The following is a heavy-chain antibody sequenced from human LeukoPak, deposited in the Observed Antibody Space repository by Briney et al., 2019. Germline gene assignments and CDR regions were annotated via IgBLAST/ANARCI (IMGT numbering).Heavy chain of an antibody. J-gene: IGHJ4*02. CDR1: GGTFSSYA. V-gene: IGHV1-69*01. CDR3: ARDRGSGWTNFDY. Sequence: SVKVSCKASGGTFSSYAISWVRQAPGQGLEWMGGIIPIFGTANYAQKFQGRVTITANESTSTAYMELSSLRSEDTAVYYCARDRGSGWTNFDYWGQGTLVTVSS. D-gene: IGHD6-19*01. CDR2: IIPIFGTA.